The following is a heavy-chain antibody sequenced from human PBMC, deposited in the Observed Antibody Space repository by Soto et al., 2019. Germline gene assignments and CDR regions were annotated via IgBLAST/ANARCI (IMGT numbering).Heavy chain of an antibody. V-gene: IGHV3-53*01. D-gene: IGHD5-18*01. CDR1: GFTVSSNY. Sequence: EVQLVESGGGLIQPGGSLRLSCVVSGFTVSSNYMSWVRQAPGKGMEWVSVIYSGGSTYYADSVKGRFTISRDNSKNTLYLQMHSLRAEDTAVYYCTRGGGGYSNGSPDPFDYWGQGTLVTVSS. J-gene: IGHJ4*02. CDR3: TRGGGGYSNGSPDPFDY. CDR2: IYSGGST.